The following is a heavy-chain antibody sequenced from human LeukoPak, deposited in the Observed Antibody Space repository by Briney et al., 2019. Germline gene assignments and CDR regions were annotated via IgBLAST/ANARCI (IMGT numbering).Heavy chain of an antibody. V-gene: IGHV4-59*01. J-gene: IGHJ5*02. CDR3: ARSLLGYFWSGYFVDP. CDR1: GGSISSYY. Sequence: SETLSLTCTFSGGSISSYYWSWIRQPPGKGLEWIGYIYYSGSTNYNPSLKSRVTISVDTSKNQFSLKLSSVTAADTAVYYCARSLLGYFWSGYFVDPWGQGTLVTVSS. D-gene: IGHD3-3*01. CDR2: IYYSGST.